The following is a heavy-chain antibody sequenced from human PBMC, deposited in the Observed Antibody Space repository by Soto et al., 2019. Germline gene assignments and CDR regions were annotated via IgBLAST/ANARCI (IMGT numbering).Heavy chain of an antibody. CDR1: GGSISSYY. CDR3: ARHPGGDDWNDYYYYGMDV. CDR2: IYYSGST. V-gene: IGHV4-59*08. D-gene: IGHD1-1*01. J-gene: IGHJ6*02. Sequence: SETLSLTCTVSGGSISSYYWSWIRQPPGKGLEWIGYIYYSGSTNYNPSLKSRVTISVDTSKNQFSLKLSSVTAADTAVYYCARHPGGDDWNDYYYYGMDVWGQGTTVTVSS.